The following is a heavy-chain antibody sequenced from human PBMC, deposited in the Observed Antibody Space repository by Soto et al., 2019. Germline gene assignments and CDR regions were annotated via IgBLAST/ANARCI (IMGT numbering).Heavy chain of an antibody. CDR3: ARAGYYDSSGIPDGY. J-gene: IGHJ4*02. Sequence: PGGSLRLSCAASGFTFSSYAMHWVRQAPGKGLEWVAVISYDGSNKYYADSVKGRFTISRDNSKNTLYLQMNSLRAEDTAVYYCARAGYYDSSGIPDGYWGQGTLVTVSS. CDR1: GFTFSSYA. CDR2: ISYDGSNK. V-gene: IGHV3-30-3*01. D-gene: IGHD3-22*01.